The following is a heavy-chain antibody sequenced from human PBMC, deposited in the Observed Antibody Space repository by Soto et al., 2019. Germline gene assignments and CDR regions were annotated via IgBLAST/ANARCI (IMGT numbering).Heavy chain of an antibody. V-gene: IGHV3-15*07. CDR3: TTLGHYYDSSPLDV. J-gene: IGHJ6*02. CDR1: GFTFSNAW. CDR2: IKSKTDGGTT. Sequence: EVQLVESGGGLVEPGGSLRLSCAASGFTFSNAWMNWVRQAPGKGLEWVGRIKSKTDGGTTDYAAVVKGRFTISRDDSENKMYLQMRSLKTEDTAVYYCTTLGHYYDSSPLDVWGQGTTVTVSS. D-gene: IGHD3-22*01.